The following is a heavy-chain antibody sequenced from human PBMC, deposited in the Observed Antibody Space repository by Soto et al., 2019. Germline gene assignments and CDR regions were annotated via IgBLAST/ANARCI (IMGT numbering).Heavy chain of an antibody. D-gene: IGHD3-16*01. V-gene: IGHV1-8*01. CDR3: ARMETFGSLNWFDP. CDR1: GYSFTNND. J-gene: IGHJ5*02. Sequence: ASEKLSCTASGYSFTNNDVSWVLQATGQGLEWMGWMNPGSGDTGYAQKFQGRVTMTRDISIATAYMELSSLRSDDTAIYYCARMETFGSLNWFDPCGKGYLVTV. CDR2: MNPGSGDT.